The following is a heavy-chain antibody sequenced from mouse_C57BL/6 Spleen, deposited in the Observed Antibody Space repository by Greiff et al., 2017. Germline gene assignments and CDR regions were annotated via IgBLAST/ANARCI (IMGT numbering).Heavy chain of an antibody. V-gene: IGHV1-82*01. CDR3: GGGPGGAY. Sequence: QVQLQQSGPELVKPGASVKISCKASGYAFSSSWMNWVKQRPGKGLEWIGRIYPGDGDTNYNGKFKGKATLTADKSSSTAYMQLSSLTSEDSAVYCCGGGPGGAYWGKGTLVTVSA. CDR1: GYAFSSSW. CDR2: IYPGDGDT. J-gene: IGHJ3*01.